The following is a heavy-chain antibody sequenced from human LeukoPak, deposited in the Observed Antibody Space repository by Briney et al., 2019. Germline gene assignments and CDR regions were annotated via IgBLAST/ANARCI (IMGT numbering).Heavy chain of an antibody. V-gene: IGHV3-23*01. CDR2: ISDSGGRT. Sequence: GESLRFSCAASGFTFSSYAMSWVRQAPGKGLEWVAGISDSGGRTNYADSVKGRFTISRDNPKNTLYLQMNSLRAEDTAVYFCAKRGFVIRVILVGFHKEAYYFDSWGQGALVTVSS. CDR1: GFTFSSYA. CDR3: AKRGFVIRVILVGFHKEAYYFDS. D-gene: IGHD3-22*01. J-gene: IGHJ4*02.